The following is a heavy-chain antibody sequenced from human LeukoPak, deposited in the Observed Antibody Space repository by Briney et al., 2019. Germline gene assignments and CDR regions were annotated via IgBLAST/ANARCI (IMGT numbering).Heavy chain of an antibody. CDR2: ISSSSSYI. V-gene: IGHV3-21*01. Sequence: GGSLRLSCAASGFTFSSYSMNWVRQAPGKGLEWVSSISSSSSYIYYADSVKGRFTISRDNTKNSLYLQMNSLRAEDTAVYYCARGPPRGYSYGFGYFDYWGQGTLVTVSS. CDR3: ARGPPRGYSYGFGYFDY. D-gene: IGHD5-18*01. CDR1: GFTFSSYS. J-gene: IGHJ4*02.